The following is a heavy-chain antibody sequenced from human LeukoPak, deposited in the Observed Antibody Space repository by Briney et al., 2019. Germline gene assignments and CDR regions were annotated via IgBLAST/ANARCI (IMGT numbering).Heavy chain of an antibody. CDR3: ARFACSSTSCYFDY. CDR1: GGTFSSYA. CDR2: IIPILGIA. V-gene: IGHV1-69*04. J-gene: IGHJ4*02. D-gene: IGHD2-2*01. Sequence: ASVKVSCKASGGTFSSYAISWVRQAPGQGLEWMGRIIPILGIANYAQKFQGRVTITADKSTSTAYMELSSLRSEDTAVYYCARFACSSTSCYFDYWGQGTLVTVS.